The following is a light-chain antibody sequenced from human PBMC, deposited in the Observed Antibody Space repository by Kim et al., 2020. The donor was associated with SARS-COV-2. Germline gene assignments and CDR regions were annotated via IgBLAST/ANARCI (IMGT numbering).Light chain of an antibody. CDR1: QGITSSF. CDR2: AAS. V-gene: IGKV3-20*01. Sequence: PGERATRSCRASQGITSSFLAWYQHKPGQAPRLLVYAASSRAAGIPDRCSGSGSRTDFTLTIGRLEPEDFAVYYCQQYDGSPWTFGQGTKVDIK. CDR3: QQYDGSPWT. J-gene: IGKJ1*01.